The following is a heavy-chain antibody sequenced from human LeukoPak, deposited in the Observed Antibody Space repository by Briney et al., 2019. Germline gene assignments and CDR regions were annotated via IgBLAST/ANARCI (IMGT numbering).Heavy chain of an antibody. J-gene: IGHJ5*02. CDR2: FNPDNGGT. CDR3: ARNHVAIQWFGEGGFDP. Sequence: ASVTVSCKASVYAFTDYYVHWVRQAPGQGLEWMGWFNPDNGGTNSVQKFQGRVTMTGDTSMRTVYMELTRLRSDDTAVYYCARNHVAIQWFGEGGFDPWGQGTLVTVSS. CDR1: VYAFTDYY. V-gene: IGHV1-2*02. D-gene: IGHD3-10*01.